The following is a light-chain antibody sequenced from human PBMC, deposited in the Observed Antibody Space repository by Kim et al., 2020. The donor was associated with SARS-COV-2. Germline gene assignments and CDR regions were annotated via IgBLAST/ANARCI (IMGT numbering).Light chain of an antibody. J-gene: IGLJ2*01. CDR3: CSYSTLTTVV. V-gene: IGLV2-14*03. Sequence: GQSITISCSGTNSDIGTYDYVSWYQQHPGKAPKLMIFDVRVRPSGVSNRFSGSKSGYTASLTISGLQAEDEATYYCCSYSTLTTVVFGGGTKVTVL. CDR2: DVR. CDR1: NSDIGTYDY.